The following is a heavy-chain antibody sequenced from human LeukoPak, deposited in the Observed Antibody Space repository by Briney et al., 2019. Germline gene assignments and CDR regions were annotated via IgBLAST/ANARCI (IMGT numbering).Heavy chain of an antibody. D-gene: IGHD6-19*01. CDR3: ARDTGSGWYHY. J-gene: IGHJ4*02. V-gene: IGHV4-4*07. Sequence: PSETLSLTCTVSGGSISSYYWSWIRQPAGKGLEWIGRINPSGSTNYNPSLKSRVTMSVDTSKNQFSPKLSSVSAADTAVYFCARDTGSGWYHYWGQGTLVTVSS. CDR2: INPSGST. CDR1: GGSISSYY.